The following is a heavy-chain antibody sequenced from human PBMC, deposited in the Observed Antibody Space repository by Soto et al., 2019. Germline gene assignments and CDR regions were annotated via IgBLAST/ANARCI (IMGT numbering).Heavy chain of an antibody. CDR2: ISAYNGNT. CDR3: ARALILHYYGLGNHLDY. Sequence: ASVKVSCKACGYTFTSYGISWVRQAPGQGREWMGWISAYNGNTNYAQKLQARVTMTTDTSTSTAYMELRSLRSDDTAVYYCARALILHYYGLGNHLDYWGQGTLVTVSS. V-gene: IGHV1-18*01. J-gene: IGHJ4*02. D-gene: IGHD3-10*01. CDR1: GYTFTSYG.